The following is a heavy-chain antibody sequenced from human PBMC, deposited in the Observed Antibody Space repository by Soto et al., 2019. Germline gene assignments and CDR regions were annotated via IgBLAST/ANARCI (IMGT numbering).Heavy chain of an antibody. CDR3: AVLGLAALHYF. Sequence: GGTLRLSCAASGFISRNFWINWVRQAPGKSLEWVASINQDGSEKYYVDSVKCRFTISRDNAKNSLYLQMNSLRAEDTAVYYCAVLGLAALHYFCGQRTFVTGSS. CDR1: GFISRNFW. V-gene: IGHV3-7*01. CDR2: INQDGSEK. J-gene: IGHJ4*02. D-gene: IGHD6-6*01.